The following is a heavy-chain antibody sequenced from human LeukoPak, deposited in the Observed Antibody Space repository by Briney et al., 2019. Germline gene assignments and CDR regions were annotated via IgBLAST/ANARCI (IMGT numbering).Heavy chain of an antibody. V-gene: IGHV1-46*01. CDR2: INPSGCST. CDR3: ASAKSVYDILTGYYMGGAFDI. D-gene: IGHD3-9*01. J-gene: IGHJ3*02. CDR1: GYTFTSYY. Sequence: ASVKVSCKASGYTFTSYYMHWVRQAPGQGLEWMGIINPSGCSTSYAQKFQGRVTMTRDMSTSTVYMELSSLRSEDAAVYYCASAKSVYDILTGYYMGGAFDIWGQGTMVTVSS.